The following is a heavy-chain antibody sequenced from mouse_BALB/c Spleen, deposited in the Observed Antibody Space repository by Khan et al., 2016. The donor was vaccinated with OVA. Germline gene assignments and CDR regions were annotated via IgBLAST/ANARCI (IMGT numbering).Heavy chain of an antibody. J-gene: IGHJ3*01. D-gene: IGHD2-12*01. V-gene: IGHV1-4*01. Sequence: QVQLQQSGAELARPGASVKMSCKASGYTFTSYTMHWVKQRPGQGLEWIGYINPSSGYTNYNQKFKDKATLTADKSSSTAYMQLSSLTSEDSASYYCARDGAYYKTYGWCAYWGQGTLVTVSA. CDR3: ARDGAYYKTYGWCAY. CDR2: INPSSGYT. CDR1: GYTFTSYT.